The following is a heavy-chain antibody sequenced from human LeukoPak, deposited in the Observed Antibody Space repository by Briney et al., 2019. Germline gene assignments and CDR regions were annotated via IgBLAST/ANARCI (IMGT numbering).Heavy chain of an antibody. CDR1: GLTFSSYA. CDR3: ARDVGDL. D-gene: IGHD2-21*02. V-gene: IGHV3-20*04. J-gene: IGHJ4*02. Sequence: GGSLRLSCAASGLTFSSYAMSWVRQAPGKGLEWVSAINWNGGSTGDADSVRGRFTISRDNAKNSLFLQMNSLRAEDTAVYYCARDVGDLWGQGTLVTVSS. CDR2: INWNGGST.